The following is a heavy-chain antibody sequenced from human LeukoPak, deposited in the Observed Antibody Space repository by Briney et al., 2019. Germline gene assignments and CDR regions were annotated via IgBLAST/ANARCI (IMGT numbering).Heavy chain of an antibody. V-gene: IGHV4-34*01. CDR1: GGSFSGYY. J-gene: IGHJ4*02. CDR3: ASEDNYFDY. Sequence: SETLSLTCAVYGGSFSGYYWSWIRQPPGKGLEWIGEINHSGSTNYNPSLKSRVTISVDTSKNQYSLKLSSVTAADTAVYYCASEDNYFDYWGQGTLVTVSS. CDR2: INHSGST.